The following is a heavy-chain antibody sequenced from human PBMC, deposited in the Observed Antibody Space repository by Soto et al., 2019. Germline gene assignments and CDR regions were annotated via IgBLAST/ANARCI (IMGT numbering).Heavy chain of an antibody. CDR3: ARAGRSSLDTEYFQH. Sequence: GGSLRLSCAASGFTFSSYSMNWVRQAPGKGLEWVSPISSSSSYIYYADSVKGRFTISRDNAKNSLYLQMNSLRAEDTAVYYCARAGRSSLDTEYFQHWGQGTLVTVSA. V-gene: IGHV3-21*01. CDR1: GFTFSSYS. D-gene: IGHD6-13*01. CDR2: ISSSSSYI. J-gene: IGHJ1*01.